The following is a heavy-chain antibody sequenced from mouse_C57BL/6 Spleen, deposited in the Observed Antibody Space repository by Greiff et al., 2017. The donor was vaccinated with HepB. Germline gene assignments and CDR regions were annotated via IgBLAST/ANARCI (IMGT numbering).Heavy chain of an antibody. CDR1: GFSLTSYG. V-gene: IGHV2-6-1*01. J-gene: IGHJ4*01. CDR3: ARHEDYYGSSYDAMDY. D-gene: IGHD1-1*01. Sequence: VKLMESGPGLVAPSQSLSITCTVSGFSLTSYGVHWVRQPPGKGLEWLVVIWSDGSTTYNSALKSRLSISKDNSKSQVFLKMNSLQTDDTAMYYCARHEDYYGSSYDAMDYWGQGTSVTVAS. CDR2: IWSDGST.